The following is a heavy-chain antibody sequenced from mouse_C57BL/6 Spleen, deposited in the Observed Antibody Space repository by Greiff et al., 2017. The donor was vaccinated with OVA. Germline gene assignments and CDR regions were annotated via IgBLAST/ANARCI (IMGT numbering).Heavy chain of an antibody. CDR1: GYSFTGYY. CDR3: AGFGIYYHFAY. CDR2: INPSTGGT. V-gene: IGHV1-42*01. D-gene: IGHD2-1*01. J-gene: IGHJ3*01. Sequence: VQLQQSGPELVKPGASVKISCKASGYSFTGYYMNWVKQSPEKSLEWIGEINPSTGGTTYNQKFKAKATLTVDKSSSTAYMQLKSLTSEDSAVYYCAGFGIYYHFAYWGQGTLVTVSA.